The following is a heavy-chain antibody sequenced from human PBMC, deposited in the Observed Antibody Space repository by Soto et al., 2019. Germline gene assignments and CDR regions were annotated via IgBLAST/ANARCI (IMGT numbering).Heavy chain of an antibody. J-gene: IGHJ4*02. V-gene: IGHV1-69*12. CDR3: ASHYDSSGYYYRGLDY. Sequence: QVQLVQSGAEVKKPGSSVKVSCKASGGTFSSYAISWVRQAPGQGLEWMGGIIPIFGTADYAQKIQGRVTITGDESTSTGNMKMSSLRSEDTAVYYCASHYDSSGYYYRGLDYWGQGTLVTVSS. D-gene: IGHD3-22*01. CDR1: GGTFSSYA. CDR2: IIPIFGTA.